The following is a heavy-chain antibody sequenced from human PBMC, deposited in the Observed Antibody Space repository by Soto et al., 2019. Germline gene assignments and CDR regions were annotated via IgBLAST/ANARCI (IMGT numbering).Heavy chain of an antibody. Sequence: SVKVSCKASGGTFSSYAISWVRQAPGQGLEWMGGIIPVFGTANYAQKFQGRVTITADESTSTAYMELSSLRSEDTAVYYCASGRHDDAFDIWGQGTMVTVSS. J-gene: IGHJ3*02. CDR2: IIPVFGTA. CDR1: GGTFSSYA. CDR3: ASGRHDDAFDI. D-gene: IGHD6-25*01. V-gene: IGHV1-69*13.